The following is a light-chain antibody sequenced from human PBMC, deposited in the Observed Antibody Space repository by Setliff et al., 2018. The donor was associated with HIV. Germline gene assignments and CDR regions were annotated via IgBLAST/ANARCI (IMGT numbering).Light chain of an antibody. Sequence: QSALTQPASVSGSPGQSITISCTGTSSDVGGYSHVSWYQQLPGKAPKLIIYEVRNRPSGVSNRFSGSKSGNTASLTISGLQAEDEADYYCSSYAITNTLPFGTGTKGTVL. CDR3: SSYAITNTLP. CDR2: EVR. V-gene: IGLV2-14*01. CDR1: SSDVGGYSH. J-gene: IGLJ1*01.